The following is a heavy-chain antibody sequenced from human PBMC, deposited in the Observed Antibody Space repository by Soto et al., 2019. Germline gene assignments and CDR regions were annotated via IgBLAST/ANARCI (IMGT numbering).Heavy chain of an antibody. CDR3: ARKLEASIRHVEWFSYKWFDP. D-gene: IGHD3-9*01. J-gene: IGHJ5*02. CDR1: GDSLSGYA. V-gene: IGHV4-34*01. Sequence: TLSLTCDVHGDSLSGYAWSWIRQPPGKGLEWIGEITFRGVTNYHPSLKSRLSMSVDTSKNRISLNVSSVTAADTALYFCARKLEASIRHVEWFSYKWFDPWGPGTLVTVPS. CDR2: ITFRGVT.